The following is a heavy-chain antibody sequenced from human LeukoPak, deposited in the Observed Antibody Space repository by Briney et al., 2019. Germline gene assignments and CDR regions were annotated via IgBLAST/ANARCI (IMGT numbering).Heavy chain of an antibody. D-gene: IGHD3-3*01. CDR3: ATPLF. CDR1: GFTFSVSS. V-gene: IGHV3-74*01. J-gene: IGHJ3*01. Sequence: GGSLRLSCVVSGFTFSVSSMHWVRQAPGKGLVSVSRISGDGSSTNYADSVRGRFTISRDNARNTLYLQMNSLRAEDTAVYYCATPLFWGQGTMVTVSS. CDR2: ISGDGSST.